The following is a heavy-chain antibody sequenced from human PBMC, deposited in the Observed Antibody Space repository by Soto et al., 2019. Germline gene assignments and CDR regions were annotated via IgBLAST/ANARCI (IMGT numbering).Heavy chain of an antibody. CDR2: INAGNGNT. D-gene: IGHD2-15*01. CDR1: GYTFTSYA. CDR3: ARDRLGYCSGGSCYSFLGGPDAFDI. V-gene: IGHV1-3*01. J-gene: IGHJ3*02. Sequence: ASVKVSCKASGYTFTSYAMHWVRQAPGQRLEWMGWINAGNGNTKYSQKFQGRVTITRDTSASTAYMELSSLRSEDTAVYYCARDRLGYCSGGSCYSFLGGPDAFDIWGQGTMVTVSS.